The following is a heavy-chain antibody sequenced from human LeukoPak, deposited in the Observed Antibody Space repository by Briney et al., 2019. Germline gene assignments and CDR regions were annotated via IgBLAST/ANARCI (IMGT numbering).Heavy chain of an antibody. CDR2: ISGSGGST. V-gene: IGHV3-23*01. D-gene: IGHD2-2*01. Sequence: GGSLRLSCAASGFAVSSNHMNWVRQAPGKGLEWVSAISGSGGSTYYADSVKGRFTISRDNSKNTLYLQMNSLRAEDTAVYYCAKDQFERGYCSNTSCRMDAFDIWGQGTMVTVSS. CDR1: GFAVSSNH. CDR3: AKDQFERGYCSNTSCRMDAFDI. J-gene: IGHJ3*02.